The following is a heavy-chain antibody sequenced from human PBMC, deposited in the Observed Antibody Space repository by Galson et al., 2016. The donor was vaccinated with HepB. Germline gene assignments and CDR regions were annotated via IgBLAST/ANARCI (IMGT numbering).Heavy chain of an antibody. CDR2: LYYSGRI. V-gene: IGHV4-39*02. D-gene: IGHD1-26*01. CDR3: ARSRWDNLDL. CDR1: TFSSYA. Sequence: TFSSYALNWVRQAPGKGLEWIASLYYSGRIYYNPSLKSRVTMSADTSKNHFSLRVSSVTAADTAVYYCARSRWDNLDLWGQGTLVTVSS. J-gene: IGHJ5*02.